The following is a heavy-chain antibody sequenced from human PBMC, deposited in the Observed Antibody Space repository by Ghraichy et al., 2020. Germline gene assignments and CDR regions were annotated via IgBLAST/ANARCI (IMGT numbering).Heavy chain of an antibody. D-gene: IGHD6-19*01. J-gene: IGHJ6*02. V-gene: IGHV4-59*01. Sequence: SETLSLTCTVSGGSISSYYWSWIRQPPGKGLEWIGYIYHSGSTNYNPSLKSRVTISVDTSKNQFSLKLNSVTAADTAVYYCAGYSSGSPYYYYGMDVWGQGTTVTVSS. CDR1: GGSISSYY. CDR3: AGYSSGSPYYYYGMDV. CDR2: IYHSGST.